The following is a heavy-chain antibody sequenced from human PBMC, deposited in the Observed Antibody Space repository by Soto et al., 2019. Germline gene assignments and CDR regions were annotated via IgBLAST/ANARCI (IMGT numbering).Heavy chain of an antibody. D-gene: IGHD1-26*01. CDR1: GFTFSSYS. CDR2: ISSSSSTI. Sequence: GGSLRLSCAASGFTFSSYSMNWVHQAPGKGLEWVSYISSSSSTIYYADSVKGRFTISRDNAKNSLYLQMNSLRDEDTAVYYCAREVGATTRGNWFDPWGQGTLVTVSS. V-gene: IGHV3-48*02. J-gene: IGHJ5*02. CDR3: AREVGATTRGNWFDP.